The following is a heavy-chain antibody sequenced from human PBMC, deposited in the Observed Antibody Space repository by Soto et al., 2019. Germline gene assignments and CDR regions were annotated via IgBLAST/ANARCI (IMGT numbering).Heavy chain of an antibody. J-gene: IGHJ6*03. D-gene: IGHD5-12*01. CDR2: INHSGST. V-gene: IGHV4-34*01. Sequence: SETLSLTCAVYGGSFSGYYWSWIRQPPGKGLEWIGEINHSGSTNYNPSLKSRVTISVDTSKNQFSLKLSSVTAADTAVYYCALGYSGYDASYSYYYMDVWGKGTAVTVSS. CDR1: GGSFSGYY. CDR3: ALGYSGYDASYSYYYMDV.